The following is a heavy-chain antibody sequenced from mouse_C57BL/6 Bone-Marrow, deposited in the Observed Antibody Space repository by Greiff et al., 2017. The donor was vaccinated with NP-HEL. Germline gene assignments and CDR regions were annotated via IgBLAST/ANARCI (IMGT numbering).Heavy chain of an antibody. CDR1: GFNIKDYY. Sequence: EVQVVESGAELVKPGASVKLSCTASGFNIKDYYMHWVKQRTEQGLEWIGRIDPEDGETKYAPKFQGKATITADTSSNTAYLQLSSLTSEDTAVYYCARSMVTTNYYAMDDWGQGTSVTVSS. V-gene: IGHV14-2*01. CDR3: ARSMVTTNYYAMDD. D-gene: IGHD2-2*01. J-gene: IGHJ4*01. CDR2: IDPEDGET.